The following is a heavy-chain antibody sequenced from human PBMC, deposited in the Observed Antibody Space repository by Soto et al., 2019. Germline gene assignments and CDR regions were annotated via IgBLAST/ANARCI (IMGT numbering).Heavy chain of an antibody. CDR3: ARATTYYDYVWGSYRDDAFDI. J-gene: IGHJ3*02. CDR1: GGSISSYY. D-gene: IGHD3-16*02. Sequence: QVQLQESGPGLVKPSETLSLTCTVSGGSISSYYWSWIRQPPGKGLEWIGYIYYSGSTNYNPSLKSRVTISVDTSKNQFSLKLSSVTAADKAVYYCARATTYYDYVWGSYRDDAFDIWGQGTMVTVSS. CDR2: IYYSGST. V-gene: IGHV4-59*01.